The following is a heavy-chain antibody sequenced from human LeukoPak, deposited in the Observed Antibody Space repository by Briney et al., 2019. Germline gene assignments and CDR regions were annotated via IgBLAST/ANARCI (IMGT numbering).Heavy chain of an antibody. V-gene: IGHV1-2*02. J-gene: IGHJ5*02. CDR1: GYTFSAFY. Sequence: ASVKVSCKTSGYTFSAFYMHWVRQAPGQGPEWMGWINPDSGGSEYGQKFQGRVTFTSDTSSTTIYMEVRSLKSDDTAVYYCARDQCSGGSCYPGWFDPWGRGTLVTVSS. D-gene: IGHD2-15*01. CDR3: ARDQCSGGSCYPGWFDP. CDR2: INPDSGGS.